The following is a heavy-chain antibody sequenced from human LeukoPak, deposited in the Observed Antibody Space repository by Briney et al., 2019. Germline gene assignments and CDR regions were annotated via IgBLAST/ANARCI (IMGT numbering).Heavy chain of an antibody. CDR2: ISSSSSYI. CDR3: ARDGSLLWFGELFYDY. D-gene: IGHD3-10*01. CDR1: GFTFSSYN. V-gene: IGHV3-21*01. J-gene: IGHJ4*02. Sequence: PGGSLRLSCVASGFTFSSYNMNWVRQAPGKGLEWVSSISSSSSYIYYADSVKGRFTISRDNAKNSLYLQMNSLRAEDTAVYYCARDGSLLWFGELFYDYWGQGTLVTVSS.